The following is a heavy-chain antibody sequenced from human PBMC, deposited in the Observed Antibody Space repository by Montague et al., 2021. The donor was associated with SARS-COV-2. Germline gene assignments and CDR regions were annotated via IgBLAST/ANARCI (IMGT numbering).Heavy chain of an antibody. J-gene: IGHJ4*02. CDR2: TYYRSRWYD. Sequence: CAISGDSVASSRGAWNGNRQYPSRRLELLGRTYYRSRWYDDYAASVKGRITMNPDTAKNHFSLQLNSVTPEDTAVYYCARGNWEKVAGTTSDYLYYFDRWGQGTLVTVSS. CDR1: GDSVASSRGA. CDR3: ARGNWEKVAGTTSDYLYYFDR. D-gene: IGHD1-7*01. V-gene: IGHV6-1*01.